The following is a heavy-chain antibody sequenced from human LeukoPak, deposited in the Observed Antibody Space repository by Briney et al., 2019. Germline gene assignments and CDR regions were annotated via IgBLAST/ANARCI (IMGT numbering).Heavy chain of an antibody. D-gene: IGHD6-19*01. CDR1: GYTFTSYY. Sequence: ASVKVSSKASGYTFTSYYMHWVRQAPGQGLEWMGWINPNSGGTNYAQKFQGTVTMTRDTSISTAYMELSRLRSDDTAVYYCATAVAGYYFDYWGQGTLVTVSS. CDR3: ATAVAGYYFDY. CDR2: INPNSGGT. V-gene: IGHV1-2*02. J-gene: IGHJ4*02.